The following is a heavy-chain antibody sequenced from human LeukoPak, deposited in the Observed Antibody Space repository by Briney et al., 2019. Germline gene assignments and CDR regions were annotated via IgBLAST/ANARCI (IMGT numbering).Heavy chain of an antibody. V-gene: IGHV3-30*04. CDR2: ISYDGSNK. CDR3: ARNYYDSSGYCDY. CDR1: GFTFSSYA. Sequence: PGGSLRLACAASGFTFSSYAMHWVRQAPGKGLEWVAVISYDGSNKYYADSVKGRFTISRDNSKNTLYLQMNSLRVEDTAVYYCARNYYDSSGYCDYWGQGTLVTVSS. D-gene: IGHD3-22*01. J-gene: IGHJ4*02.